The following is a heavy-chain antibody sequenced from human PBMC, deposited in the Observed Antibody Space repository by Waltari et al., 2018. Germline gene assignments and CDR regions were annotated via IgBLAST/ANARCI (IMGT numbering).Heavy chain of an antibody. Sequence: QVQLQQWGAGLLKPSETLSLTCEVAGGSLSGYHWTWIRQPPGKGLEWIGEINDSGRTTYNPSLESRVTVSIDTANNQFSLRVRSVTAADTAVYYCARVFGYYYYYMDVWGKGTTVTISS. CDR3: ARVFGYYYYYMDV. V-gene: IGHV4-34*02. D-gene: IGHD3-3*01. J-gene: IGHJ6*03. CDR2: INDSGRT. CDR1: GGSLSGYH.